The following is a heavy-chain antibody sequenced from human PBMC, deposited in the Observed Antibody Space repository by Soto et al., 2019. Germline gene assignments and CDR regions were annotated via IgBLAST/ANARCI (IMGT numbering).Heavy chain of an antibody. CDR3: VKDWGGSYTRGGAFDI. J-gene: IGHJ3*02. D-gene: IGHD3-16*02. V-gene: IGHV3-33*06. CDR2: IWYDGSNA. CDR1: GFTFSTSG. Sequence: QVQLVESGGGVVQPGGSLRLSCAASGFTFSTSGMHWVRQAPGKGLEWVAVIWYDGSNAYYADSVKGRFTISRDNLRNTQSLQMNSLRAEDTAIYYCVKDWGGSYTRGGAFDIWGQGAMVTVSS.